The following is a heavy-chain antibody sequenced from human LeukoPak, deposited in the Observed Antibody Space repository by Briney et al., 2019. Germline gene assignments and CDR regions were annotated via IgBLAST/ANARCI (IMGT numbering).Heavy chain of an antibody. D-gene: IGHD6-13*01. V-gene: IGHV1-69*13. J-gene: IGHJ2*01. Sequence: ASVKVSCKASGGTFSSYAISWARQAPGQGLEWMGGIIPIFGTANYAQKFQGRVTITADESTSTAYMELSSLRSEDTAVYYCAREGSAGTWYFDLWGRGTLVTVSS. CDR1: GGTFSSYA. CDR2: IIPIFGTA. CDR3: AREGSAGTWYFDL.